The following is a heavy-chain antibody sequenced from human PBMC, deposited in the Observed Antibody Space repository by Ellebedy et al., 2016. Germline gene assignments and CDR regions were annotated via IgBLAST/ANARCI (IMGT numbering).Heavy chain of an antibody. CDR2: IYYSGST. J-gene: IGHJ6*03. Sequence: SETLSLTXTVSGGSISSGGYYWSWIRQHPGKGLEWIGYIYYSGSTYYNPSLKSRVTISVDTSKNQFSLKLSSVTAADTAVYYCASGPRRWLQYYYYYYMDVWGKGTTVTVSS. CDR3: ASGPRRWLQYYYYYYMDV. CDR1: GGSISSGGYY. D-gene: IGHD5-24*01. V-gene: IGHV4-31*03.